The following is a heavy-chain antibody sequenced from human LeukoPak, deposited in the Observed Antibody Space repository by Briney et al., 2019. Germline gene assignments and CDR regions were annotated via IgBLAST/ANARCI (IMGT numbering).Heavy chain of an antibody. CDR2: INPNSGGT. CDR3: ARSLGYCSSTSCSMTV. V-gene: IGHV1-2*02. Sequence: ASVKVSCKASGYTFTGYYMHWVRQAPGQGLEWMGWINPNSGGTNYAQKFQGRVTMTRDTSISTAYMELSRLRSDDTAVYYCARSLGYCSSTSCSMTVWGQGTTGTVSS. D-gene: IGHD2-2*01. J-gene: IGHJ6*02. CDR1: GYTFTGYY.